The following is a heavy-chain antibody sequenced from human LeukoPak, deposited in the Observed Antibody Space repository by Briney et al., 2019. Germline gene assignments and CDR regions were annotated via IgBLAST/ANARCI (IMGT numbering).Heavy chain of an antibody. CDR1: GGSISSNTYY. V-gene: IGHV4-39*07. Sequence: SETLSLTCTVSGGSISSNTYYWGWIRQPPGKGLEWIGSIYYSGSTYYNPSLKSRVTISVDTSKNQFSLKLSSVTAADTAVYYCASITMVRGPYDAFDIWGQGTMVTVSS. CDR2: IYYSGST. CDR3: ASITMVRGPYDAFDI. J-gene: IGHJ3*02. D-gene: IGHD3-10*01.